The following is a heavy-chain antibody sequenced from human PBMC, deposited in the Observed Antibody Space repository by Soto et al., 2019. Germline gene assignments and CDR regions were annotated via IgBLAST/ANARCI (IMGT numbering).Heavy chain of an antibody. J-gene: IGHJ4*02. CDR1: GGSISSYY. CDR2: IYYSRST. V-gene: IGHV4-59*08. D-gene: IGHD3-16*01. CDR3: ASLWGWSVDY. Sequence: QVQLQESGPGLVKPSETLSLTCTVSGGSISSYYWSWIRQPPGKGLEWIGYIYYSRSTNYIPSLKSGVSIPXDTSKNQFSLKLSSVTAADTAVYYCASLWGWSVDYWGQGTLVTVSS.